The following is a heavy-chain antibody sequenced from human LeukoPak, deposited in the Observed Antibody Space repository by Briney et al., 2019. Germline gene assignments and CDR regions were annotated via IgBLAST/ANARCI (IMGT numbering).Heavy chain of an antibody. Sequence: SETLSLTCTASGGSISSSSYYWGWIRQPPGKGLEWIGSIYYSGSTYYNPSLKSRVTISVDTSKNQFSLKLSSVTAADTAVYYCARDADSGSYFDYWGQGTLVTVSS. D-gene: IGHD1-26*01. J-gene: IGHJ4*02. CDR3: ARDADSGSYFDY. V-gene: IGHV4-39*07. CDR2: IYYSGST. CDR1: GGSISSSSYY.